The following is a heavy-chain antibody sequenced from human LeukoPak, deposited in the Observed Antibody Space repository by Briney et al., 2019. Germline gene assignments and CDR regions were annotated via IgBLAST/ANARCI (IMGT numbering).Heavy chain of an antibody. J-gene: IGHJ5*02. V-gene: IGHV4-59*01. CDR2: IYYSGST. D-gene: IGHD1-26*01. Sequence: PSETLSLTCTVSGGSISSYYWSWIRQPPGKGLEWIGYIYYSGSTNYNPSLKSRVTISVDTSENQFSLKLSSVTAADTAVYYCARVRGAKLGLDPWGQGTLVTVSS. CDR3: ARVRGAKLGLDP. CDR1: GGSISSYY.